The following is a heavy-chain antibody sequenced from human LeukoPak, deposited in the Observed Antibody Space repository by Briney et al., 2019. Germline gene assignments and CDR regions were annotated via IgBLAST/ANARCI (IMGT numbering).Heavy chain of an antibody. J-gene: IGHJ4*02. CDR1: GYSISSGYY. V-gene: IGHV4-38-2*01. CDR3: ARHSRVSYYFDY. Sequence: SETLSLTCAVSGYSISSGYYWGWIRQPPGKGLEWIGSIYHSGSTYYNPSLKSRDTISVDTSKNQFSLKLSSVTAADTAVYYCARHSRVSYYFDYWGQGTLVTVSS. CDR2: IYHSGST.